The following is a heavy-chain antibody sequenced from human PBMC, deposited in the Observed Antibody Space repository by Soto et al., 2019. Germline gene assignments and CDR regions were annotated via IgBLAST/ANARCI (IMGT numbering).Heavy chain of an antibody. D-gene: IGHD1-1*01. V-gene: IGHV3-23*01. Sequence: RLSCAASGFTFNTYVMSWVRQAPGKGLEWVSTISGGSDSTYYADSVKGRFTISRDNSKNTLYLQMNSLRAEDTAVYYCAKVFRQGQLAYYYFDYWGQGTLVTVSS. CDR2: ISGGSDST. J-gene: IGHJ4*02. CDR3: AKVFRQGQLAYYYFDY. CDR1: GFTFNTYV.